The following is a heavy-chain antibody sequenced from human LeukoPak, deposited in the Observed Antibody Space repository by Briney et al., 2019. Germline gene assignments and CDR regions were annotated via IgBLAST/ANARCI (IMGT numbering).Heavy chain of an antibody. CDR1: GFTFSSNW. D-gene: IGHD3-3*01. CDR2: IKGDGIST. Sequence: GGSLRLSCAASGFTFSSNWMHWVRHAPGQGLVWVSRIKGDGISTNYADSVKGRFTISRDIAKNTLYLQMNSLRAEDTGVYYCAKDHYWSIDYWGRGTLVTVSS. V-gene: IGHV3-74*01. CDR3: AKDHYWSIDY. J-gene: IGHJ4*02.